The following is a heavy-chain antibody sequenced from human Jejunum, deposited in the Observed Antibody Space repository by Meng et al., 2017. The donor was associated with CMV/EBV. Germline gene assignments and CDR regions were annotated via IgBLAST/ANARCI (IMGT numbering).Heavy chain of an antibody. CDR1: GYLFTSNN. CDR3: ARGALTSDAFDI. Sequence: KASGYLFTSNNLHWVRQAPRQGLEWMAIINPSDGKTVYAQKFKGRITVTRDTSTSTVYMELSSLTFEDTAVYYCARGALTSDAFDIWGQGTTVTVSS. D-gene: IGHD1-26*01. V-gene: IGHV1-46*01. J-gene: IGHJ3*02. CDR2: INPSDGKT.